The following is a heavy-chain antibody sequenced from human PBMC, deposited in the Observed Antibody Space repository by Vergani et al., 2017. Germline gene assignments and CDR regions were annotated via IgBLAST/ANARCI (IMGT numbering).Heavy chain of an antibody. D-gene: IGHD4-23*01. CDR1: GFTFTDAW. V-gene: IGHV3-15*05. CDR3: TRILVTPSPPDARDYFDH. J-gene: IGHJ4*02. CDR2: IRNKANSYTT. Sequence: EVQLVESGGGLVKSGGSLRLSCVASGFTFTDAWMSWVRQAPGKGLDWFGHIRNKANSYTTEYAPSVKDSFIISSDDSRKTFYLDVISLETEETDVYYCTRILVTPSPPDARDYFDHWGQRTLVTVSS.